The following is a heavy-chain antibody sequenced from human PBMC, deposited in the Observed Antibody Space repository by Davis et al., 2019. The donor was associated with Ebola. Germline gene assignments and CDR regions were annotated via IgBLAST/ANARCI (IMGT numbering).Heavy chain of an antibody. V-gene: IGHV3-53*05. CDR1: GFSVSRTY. J-gene: IGHJ4*02. Sequence: PGESLKISCAVSGFSVSRTYMSWVRQAPGKGLEWVSTIYNDGATNYAASVKDRLTISRDNSKNTLYLQLNSLGPEDTAVYYCARLPRGAASHFDYWGQGTLVTVSS. CDR3: ARLPRGAASHFDY. D-gene: IGHD2-15*01. CDR2: IYNDGAT.